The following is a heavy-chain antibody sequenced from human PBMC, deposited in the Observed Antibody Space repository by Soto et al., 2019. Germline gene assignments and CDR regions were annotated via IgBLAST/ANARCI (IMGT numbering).Heavy chain of an antibody. D-gene: IGHD4-17*01. CDR1: GGSISSYY. J-gene: IGHJ5*02. CDR3: ARGLDYGDYRGYNWFDP. CDR2: IYYSGST. Sequence: PSETLSLTCTVSGGSISSYYWSWIRQPPGKGLELIGYIYYSGSTNYNPSLKSRVTISVDTSKNQFSLKLSSVTAADTAVYYCARGLDYGDYRGYNWFDPWGQGTLVTVSS. V-gene: IGHV4-59*12.